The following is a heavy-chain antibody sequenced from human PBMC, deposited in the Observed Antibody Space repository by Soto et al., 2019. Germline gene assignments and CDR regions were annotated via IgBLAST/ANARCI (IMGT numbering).Heavy chain of an antibody. Sequence: QVQLQESGPGLVKPSETLSLTCTVSGGSISSYYWSWIRQPPGKGLEWIGYIYYSGSTNYNPSLKSRVTISVHTSKNQFSLKLSSVTAADTAVYYCARDQAYGVGAFDIWGQGTMVTVSS. CDR3: ARDQAYGVGAFDI. J-gene: IGHJ3*02. CDR2: IYYSGST. D-gene: IGHD4-17*01. CDR1: GGSISSYY. V-gene: IGHV4-59*01.